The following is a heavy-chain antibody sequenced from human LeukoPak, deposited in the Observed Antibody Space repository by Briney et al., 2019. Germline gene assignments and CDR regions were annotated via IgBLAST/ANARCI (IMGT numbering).Heavy chain of an antibody. CDR1: GFTFGSYG. J-gene: IGHJ6*02. Sequence: GGSLRLSCAASGFTFGSYGMHWVRQAPGKGLEWVAFIRNDGTNKYYADSVKGRFTISRDNSKNTLYLQMNSLRAEDTAVYYCAKDPVRWGMDVWGQGTTVTVSS. V-gene: IGHV3-30*02. CDR3: AKDPVRWGMDV. CDR2: IRNDGTNK. D-gene: IGHD6-13*01.